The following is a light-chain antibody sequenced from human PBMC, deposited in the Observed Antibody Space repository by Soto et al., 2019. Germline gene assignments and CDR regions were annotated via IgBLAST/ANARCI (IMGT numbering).Light chain of an antibody. CDR3: CSYAGSNTSV. J-gene: IGLJ3*02. V-gene: IGLV2-11*01. Sequence: QSALTQPRSVSGSPGQSVTISCTGTSSDVGGYNYVSWYQQHPGKAPKLMIYDVSKRPPGVPDRFSGSKSGNTASLTISGLQAEDEADYYCCSYAGSNTSVFGGGTKVTVL. CDR2: DVS. CDR1: SSDVGGYNY.